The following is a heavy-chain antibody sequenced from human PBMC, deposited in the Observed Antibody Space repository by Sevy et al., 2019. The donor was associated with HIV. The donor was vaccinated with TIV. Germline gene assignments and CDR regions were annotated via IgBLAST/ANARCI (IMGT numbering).Heavy chain of an antibody. CDR1: GYTFTSYD. CDR3: ARARFIAPRIAAAGTGPDYYYYGMDV. Sequence: ASVKVSCKASGYTFTSYDINWVRQATGQGLEWMGWMNPNSGNTGYAQKFQGRVTMTRNTSISTAYMELSSLRSEETAVYYCARARFIAPRIAAAGTGPDYYYYGMDVWGQGTTVTVSS. V-gene: IGHV1-8*01. D-gene: IGHD6-13*01. J-gene: IGHJ6*02. CDR2: MNPNSGNT.